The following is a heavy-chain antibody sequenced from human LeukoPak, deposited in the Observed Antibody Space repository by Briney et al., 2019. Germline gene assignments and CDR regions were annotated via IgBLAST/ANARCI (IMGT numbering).Heavy chain of an antibody. D-gene: IGHD3-22*01. CDR3: ATDLDSSGYYLGAFDI. J-gene: IGHJ3*02. V-gene: IGHV1-24*01. CDR1: GYTLTELS. Sequence: ASVKVSCKVSGYTLTELSMHWVRQAPGKGLEWMGGFDPEDGETIYAQKFQGRVTMTEDTSTDTAYMELSSLRSEDTAVYCCATDLDSSGYYLGAFDIWGQGTMVTVSS. CDR2: FDPEDGET.